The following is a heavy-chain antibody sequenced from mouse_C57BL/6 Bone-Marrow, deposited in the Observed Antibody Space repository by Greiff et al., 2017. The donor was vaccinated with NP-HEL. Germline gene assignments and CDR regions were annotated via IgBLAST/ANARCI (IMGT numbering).Heavy chain of an antibody. Sequence: EVKLVESGGDLVKPGGSLKLSCAASGFTFSSYGMSWVRQTPDKRLEWVATISSGGSYTYYPDSVKGRFTISRVNAKNTLYLQMSSLKSEDTAMYYCARHYYGSSYGSYAMDYWGQGTSVTVSS. V-gene: IGHV5-6*02. CDR3: ARHYYGSSYGSYAMDY. CDR2: ISSGGSYT. J-gene: IGHJ4*01. D-gene: IGHD1-1*01. CDR1: GFTFSSYG.